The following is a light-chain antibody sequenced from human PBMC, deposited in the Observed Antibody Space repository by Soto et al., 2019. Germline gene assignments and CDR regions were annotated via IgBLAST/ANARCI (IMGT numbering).Light chain of an antibody. J-gene: IGLJ1*01. V-gene: IGLV2-23*01. CDR2: EGS. CDR1: SSDVGSYNL. CDR3: CSYAGSSYV. Sequence: QSVLTQPASVSGSPGQSITISCIGTSSDVGSYNLVSWYQQHPGKAPKLMIYEGSKRPSGVSNRFSGSKSGNTASLTISGLQAEDEADYYCCSYAGSSYVFGTGTKVTVL.